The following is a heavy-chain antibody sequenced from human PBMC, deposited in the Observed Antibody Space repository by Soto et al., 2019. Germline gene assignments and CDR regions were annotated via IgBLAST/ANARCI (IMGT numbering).Heavy chain of an antibody. J-gene: IGHJ1*01. V-gene: IGHV6-1*01. CDR3: SKSPRRGYCSGGSCYPWFQH. D-gene: IGHD2-15*01. CDR2: TYYRSKWYN. Sequence: PSQTLSLTCAISGDSVSSNSAAWNWIRQSPSRGLEWLGRTYYRSKWYNDYAVSVKSRITINPDTSKNQFSLQLNSVTPEDTAVYYFSKSPRRGYCSGGSCYPWFQHWGQGTLVTVSS. CDR1: GDSVSSNSAA.